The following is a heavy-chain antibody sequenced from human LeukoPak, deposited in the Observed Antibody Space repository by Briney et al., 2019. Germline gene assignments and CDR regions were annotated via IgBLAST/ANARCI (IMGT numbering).Heavy chain of an antibody. V-gene: IGHV3-53*01. J-gene: IGHJ6*03. Sequence: PGGSLRLSCAASGFTVSSNYMSWVRQAPGKGLEWVSVIYSGGSTYYADSVKGRFTISRDNSKNTLYLQMNSLRAEDTAVYYCARDKGYQLLRGYYYYYYMDVWGKGTTVTVSS. CDR2: IYSGGST. CDR1: GFTVSSNY. D-gene: IGHD2-2*01. CDR3: ARDKGYQLLRGYYYYYYMDV.